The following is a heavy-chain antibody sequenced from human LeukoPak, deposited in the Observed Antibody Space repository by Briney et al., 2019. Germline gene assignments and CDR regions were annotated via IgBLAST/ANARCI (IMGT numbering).Heavy chain of an antibody. V-gene: IGHV3-74*01. CDR2: INSDGRST. J-gene: IGHJ4*02. D-gene: IGHD3-10*01. Sequence: PGGSLRLSCAASGFTFSSYWMHWVRQAPGKGLVWVSRINSDGRSTNYADSVKGRFTISRDNAKSTLYLQLNSLRVEDTAVYYCARGASSGFRIDYWGQGTLVTVSS. CDR1: GFTFSSYW. CDR3: ARGASSGFRIDY.